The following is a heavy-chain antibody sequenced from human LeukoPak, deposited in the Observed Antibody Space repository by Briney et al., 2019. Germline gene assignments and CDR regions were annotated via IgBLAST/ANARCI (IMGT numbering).Heavy chain of an antibody. D-gene: IGHD3-16*02. CDR3: AGLRLGELSPNDY. Sequence: GGSLRLSCAASGFTFSSYSMNWVRQAPGKGLEWVSSISSSSSYIYYADSVKGRFTISRDNVKNSLYLQMNSLRAEDTAVYYCAGLRLGELSPNDYWGQGTLVTVSS. V-gene: IGHV3-21*01. CDR2: ISSSSSYI. CDR1: GFTFSSYS. J-gene: IGHJ4*02.